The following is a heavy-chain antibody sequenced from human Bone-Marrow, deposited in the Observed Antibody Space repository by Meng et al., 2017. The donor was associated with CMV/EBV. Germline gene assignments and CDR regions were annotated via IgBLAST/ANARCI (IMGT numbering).Heavy chain of an antibody. Sequence: GESLKISCAASGFTFSTYSMNWVRQAPGKGLEWVSYISSSSGTIYYADSVKGRFTISRDNAKNSLYLQMNSLRAEDTAVYYCAREKLLANWGQGTLVTVSS. V-gene: IGHV3-48*04. CDR2: ISSSSGTI. CDR3: AREKLLAN. J-gene: IGHJ4*02. D-gene: IGHD3-3*01. CDR1: GFTFSTYS.